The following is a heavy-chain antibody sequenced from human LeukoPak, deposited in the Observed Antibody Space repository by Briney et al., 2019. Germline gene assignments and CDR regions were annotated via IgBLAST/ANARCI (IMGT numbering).Heavy chain of an antibody. Sequence: GGSLTLSCAVSGFTFSSYSMNWVRQAPGKGLEWVSSISGSTIYIHYADSVKGRFTISRDNAKNSLYLQMNSLRAEDTAVYYCASVHYAMDVWGQGTTVTVSS. CDR2: ISGSTIYI. V-gene: IGHV3-21*01. J-gene: IGHJ6*02. CDR3: ASVHYAMDV. CDR1: GFTFSSYS.